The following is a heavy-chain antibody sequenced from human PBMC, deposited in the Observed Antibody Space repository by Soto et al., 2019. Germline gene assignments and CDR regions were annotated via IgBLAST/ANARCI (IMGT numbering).Heavy chain of an antibody. J-gene: IGHJ5*02. CDR1: GGSFSGYY. D-gene: IGHD3-22*01. CDR3: ARVPKRDSGYSWFDP. V-gene: IGHV4-34*01. CDR2: INHSGST. Sequence: QVQLQQWGAGLLKPSETLSLTCAVYGGSFSGYYWSWIRQPPGKGLEWIGEINHSGSTYYNPSLKSRVTISVDTSKNQFSLKLSSVTAADTAVYYCARVPKRDSGYSWFDPWGQGTLVTVSS.